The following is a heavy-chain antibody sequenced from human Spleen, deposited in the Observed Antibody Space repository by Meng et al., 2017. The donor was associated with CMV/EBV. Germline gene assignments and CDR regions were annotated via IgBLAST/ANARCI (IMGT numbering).Heavy chain of an antibody. CDR2: IYFSGSA. V-gene: IGHV4-30-4*08. Sequence: SETLSLTCTVSGASINNVDFYWSWIRQPPGRGPEWIGYIYFSGSAFYNPSLKSRVTISIDTSKNQFSLQLNSVTDADTAVYYCARAAFQYDSSGYKPLLDYWGQGTLVTVSS. CDR3: ARAAFQYDSSGYKPLLDY. D-gene: IGHD3-22*01. CDR1: GASINNVDFY. J-gene: IGHJ4*02.